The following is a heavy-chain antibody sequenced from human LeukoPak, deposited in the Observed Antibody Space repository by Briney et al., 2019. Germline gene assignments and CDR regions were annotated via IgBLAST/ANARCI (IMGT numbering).Heavy chain of an antibody. V-gene: IGHV3-23*01. Sequence: GGSLRLSCAASGFTFSSYGMSWVRQAPGKGLEWVSGISGSGGNTYYADSVKGRFSISRDNSKNTLYLQMNSLRAEDTAVYHCAKDLRLRYFTYWGQGTLVTVSS. CDR1: GFTFSSYG. D-gene: IGHD3-9*01. CDR3: AKDLRLRYFTY. J-gene: IGHJ4*02. CDR2: ISGSGGNT.